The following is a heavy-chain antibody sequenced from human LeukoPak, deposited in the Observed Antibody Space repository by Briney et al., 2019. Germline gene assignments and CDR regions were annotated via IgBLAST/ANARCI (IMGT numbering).Heavy chain of an antibody. V-gene: IGHV4-31*03. J-gene: IGHJ4*02. CDR1: GGSISSGGYY. CDR3: ARAPPYGDYLDY. Sequence: PSETLSLTCTVSGGSISSGGYYWSWTRQHPGKGLEWIGYIYYSGSTYYNPSLKSRVTISVDTSKNQFSLKLSSVTAADTAVYYCARAPPYGDYLDYWGQGTLVTVSS. CDR2: IYYSGST. D-gene: IGHD4-17*01.